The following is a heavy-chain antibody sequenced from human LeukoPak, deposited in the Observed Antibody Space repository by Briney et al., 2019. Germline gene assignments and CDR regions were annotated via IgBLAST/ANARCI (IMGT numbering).Heavy chain of an antibody. CDR2: ISSSGSTI. CDR3: ARDFSGYSYAIDY. CDR1: GFTFSSYE. Sequence: PGGSLRLSCAASGFTFSSYEMNWVRQAPGKGLEWVSYISSSGSTIYYADSVKGRFTISRDNAKNSLYLQMNSLRAEDTAVYYCARDFSGYSYAIDYWGQGTLVTVSS. J-gene: IGHJ4*02. D-gene: IGHD5-18*01. V-gene: IGHV3-48*03.